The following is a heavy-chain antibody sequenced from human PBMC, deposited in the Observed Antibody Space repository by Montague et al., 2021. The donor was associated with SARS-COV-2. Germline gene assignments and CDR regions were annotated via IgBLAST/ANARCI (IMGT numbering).Heavy chain of an antibody. D-gene: IGHD3-22*01. J-gene: IGHJ5*02. Sequence: SETLSLTCAVYGESFSGCYWAWIRQAPGKGLEWIGEIYHSGSTNYNPSLKSRVTMSVDTPKNQLSLNLSSVTAADTAVYYCARGQSPSTVPTPRGYSGGLGPWGQGTLVTVSS. V-gene: IGHV4-34*01. CDR1: GESFSGCY. CDR3: ARGQSPSTVPTPRGYSGGLGP. CDR2: IYHSGST.